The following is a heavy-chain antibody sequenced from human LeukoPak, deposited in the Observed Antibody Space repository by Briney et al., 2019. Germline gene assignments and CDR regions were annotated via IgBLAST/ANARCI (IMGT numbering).Heavy chain of an antibody. J-gene: IGHJ4*02. Sequence: SETQSLTCTVSGGPISSYYWSWIRQPPGKGLEWIGYIYYSGSTNYNPSLKSRVTISVDTSKNQFSLKLSSVTAADTALYYCATNGGGDSGYGNFDYWGQGTLVTVSS. D-gene: IGHD5-12*01. CDR3: ATNGGGDSGYGNFDY. CDR2: IYYSGST. CDR1: GGPISSYY. V-gene: IGHV4-59*01.